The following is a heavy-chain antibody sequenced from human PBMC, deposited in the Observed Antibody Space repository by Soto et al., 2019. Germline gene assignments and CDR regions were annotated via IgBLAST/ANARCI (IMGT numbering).Heavy chain of an antibody. CDR1: CGSIISYY. V-gene: IGHV4-59*01. CDR3: ARGLVLDYYDSSGYYYDY. Sequence: SETLSLTCTVSCGSIISYYWSWIRQPPGKGLECIGYIYYSLSTNYNPSLKSRVTISVDTSKNQFSLKLSSVTAADTAVYYCARGLVLDYYDSSGYYYDYWGQGTLVTVSS. D-gene: IGHD3-22*01. J-gene: IGHJ4*02. CDR2: IYYSLST.